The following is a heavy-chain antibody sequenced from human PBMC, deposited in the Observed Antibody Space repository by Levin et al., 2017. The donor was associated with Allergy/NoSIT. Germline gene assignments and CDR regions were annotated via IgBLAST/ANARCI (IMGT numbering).Heavy chain of an antibody. V-gene: IGHV3-48*04. J-gene: IGHJ6*02. CDR3: ARDRDYDVSDAYLAGVVRHYYYYGMDV. CDR2: ISSNSRTT. CDR1: GFTFSSYS. D-gene: IGHD3-3*01. Sequence: GESLKISCAASGFTFSSYSMNWVRQAPGKGLEWVSYISSNSRTTYFADSVRGRFTISRDNAKNSLYLEMNSLSVEDTAMYYCARDRDYDVSDAYLAGVVRHYYYYGMDVWGQGTTVTVSS.